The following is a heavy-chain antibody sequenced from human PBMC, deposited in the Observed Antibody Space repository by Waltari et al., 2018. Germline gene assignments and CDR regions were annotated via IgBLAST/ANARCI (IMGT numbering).Heavy chain of an antibody. CDR3: ARNLYYDSGGYCFFDY. J-gene: IGHJ4*02. CDR2: IYSSGGS. V-gene: IGHV4-39*07. Sequence: QLQLPESGPGLVMPSETLSLTCTVPGGSISSSSYYWGLIRRLRGTGLDWIGSIYSSGGSYYNPSVNGRVNKSEGTSTNRFSLRLSSVTAADTAVYYSARNLYYDSGGYCFFDYWGQGTPVTVSS. D-gene: IGHD3-22*01. CDR1: GGSISSSSYY.